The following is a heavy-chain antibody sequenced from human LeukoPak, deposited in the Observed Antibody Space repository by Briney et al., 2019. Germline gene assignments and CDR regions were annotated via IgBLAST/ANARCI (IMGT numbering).Heavy chain of an antibody. Sequence: ASVKVSCKASGYTFTGYYMHWVRQAPGQGLEWMGWINPNSGGTNYAQKFQGRVTMTRDTSISTAYMELSRLRSDDTAVYYCARAGDSSSWDDWFDPWGQGTLVTVSS. V-gene: IGHV1-2*02. D-gene: IGHD6-13*01. J-gene: IGHJ5*02. CDR1: GYTFTGYY. CDR2: INPNSGGT. CDR3: ARAGDSSSWDDWFDP.